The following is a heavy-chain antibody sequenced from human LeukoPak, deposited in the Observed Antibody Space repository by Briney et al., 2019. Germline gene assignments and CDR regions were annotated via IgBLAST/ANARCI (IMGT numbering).Heavy chain of an antibody. V-gene: IGHV1-46*01. D-gene: IGHD4-11*01. CDR3: ASRGSSPTTEYYYYYMDV. Sequence: ASVKVSCKASGYTFTSYYMHWVRQAPGQGLEWMGIINPSGGSTSYAQEFQGRVTMTRDTSTSTVYMELSSLRSEDTAVYYCASRGSSPTTEYYYYYMDVWGKGTTVTVSS. CDR1: GYTFTSYY. J-gene: IGHJ6*03. CDR2: INPSGGST.